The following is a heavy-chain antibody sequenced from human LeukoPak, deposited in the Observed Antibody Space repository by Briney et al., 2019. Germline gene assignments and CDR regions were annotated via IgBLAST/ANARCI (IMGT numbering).Heavy chain of an antibody. CDR1: GISFRSYG. V-gene: IGHV3-30*02. Sequence: GGSLRLSCAASGISFRSYGMHWVRQAPGKGLEWVTFIWYDASNKYYAESVKGRFTISRNNSRNTVFLQMNSLRAEDTAIYYCATDISTHYFGSWGQGTLVTVSS. D-gene: IGHD3-9*01. CDR2: IWYDASNK. J-gene: IGHJ4*02. CDR3: ATDISTHYFGS.